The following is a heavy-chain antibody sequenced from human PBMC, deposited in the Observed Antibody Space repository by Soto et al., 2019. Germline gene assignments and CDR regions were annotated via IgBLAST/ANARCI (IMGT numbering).Heavy chain of an antibody. CDR1: GFTVSSNY. CDR2: IYSGGST. J-gene: IGHJ4*02. D-gene: IGHD3-22*01. Sequence: RLSCAASGFTVSSNYMSWVRQAPGKGLEWVSVIYSGGSTYYADSVKGRFTISRDNSKNTLYLQMNSLRAEDTAVYYCARVTGYYDSSGPGPFDYWGQGTLVTV. V-gene: IGHV3-53*01. CDR3: ARVTGYYDSSGPGPFDY.